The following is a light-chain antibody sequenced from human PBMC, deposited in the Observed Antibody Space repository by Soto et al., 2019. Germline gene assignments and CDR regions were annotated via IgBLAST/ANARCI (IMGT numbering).Light chain of an antibody. V-gene: IGLV2-23*02. CDR2: EVS. Sequence: LTQPASVSGSPGQSITISCTGTSSDVGSYNLVSWYQQHPGKAPKLMIYEVSKRPSGVSNRFSGSKSGNTASLTISGLQAEDEADYYCCSYAGSSTLVFGTGTRSPS. CDR3: CSYAGSSTLV. CDR1: SSDVGSYNL. J-gene: IGLJ1*01.